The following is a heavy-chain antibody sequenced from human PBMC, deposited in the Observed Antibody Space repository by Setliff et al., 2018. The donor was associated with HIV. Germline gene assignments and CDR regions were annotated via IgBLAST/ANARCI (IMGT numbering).Heavy chain of an antibody. D-gene: IGHD3-10*01. CDR1: GGSFSGYY. CDR3: ARWHPPYGFWEEDY. J-gene: IGHJ4*02. CDR2: INYSGRT. V-gene: IGHV4-34*01. Sequence: SETLSLTCAVYGGSFSGYYWNWIRQPPGKGLEWIGEINYSGRTNYNPSLKSRFTISVDTSKNQFSLKLTSVTAADTAVYYCARWHPPYGFWEEDYWGQGTLVTVSS.